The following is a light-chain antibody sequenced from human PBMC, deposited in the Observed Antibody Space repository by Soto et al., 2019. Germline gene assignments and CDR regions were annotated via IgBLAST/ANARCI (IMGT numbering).Light chain of an antibody. J-gene: IGLJ2*01. Sequence: SYELTQPPSVSVAPGKTARITCGGNNIGSKSVQWYQQKPGQAPVLVIYYDSDRPSGIPERFSGSNSGNTATLTISRVEAGDEADYYCQVWDSSSDHPFGGGTKLTVL. V-gene: IGLV3-21*04. CDR1: NIGSKS. CDR3: QVWDSSSDHP. CDR2: YDS.